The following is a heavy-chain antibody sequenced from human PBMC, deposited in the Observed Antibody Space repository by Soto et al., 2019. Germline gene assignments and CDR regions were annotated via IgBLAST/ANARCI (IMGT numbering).Heavy chain of an antibody. Sequence: GGSLRLSCAASGFTFSNYAMNWVRQAPGRGLEWVSGISGSGGSTYYADSVEGRFTISRDNSKTTLYLQMNSLRAEDTAVYYCAKDRLKYYYDSSGYYGSHAFDIWGQGTMVTVSS. CDR2: ISGSGGST. V-gene: IGHV3-23*01. CDR1: GFTFSNYA. D-gene: IGHD3-22*01. CDR3: AKDRLKYYYDSSGYYGSHAFDI. J-gene: IGHJ3*02.